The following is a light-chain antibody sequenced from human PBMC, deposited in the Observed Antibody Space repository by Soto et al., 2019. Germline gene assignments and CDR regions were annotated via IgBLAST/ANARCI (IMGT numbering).Light chain of an antibody. Sequence: QSALTQPASVSGSPGQSITISCTGTSSDVGSYNLVSWYQQHPGKAPKLMIYEGSKRPSGVSNRFSGSKSGNTASLTISGLHAEDEADYYCCSYAGSSTEVFGTGTKVTVL. J-gene: IGLJ1*01. CDR3: CSYAGSSTEV. CDR1: SSDVGSYNL. CDR2: EGS. V-gene: IGLV2-23*01.